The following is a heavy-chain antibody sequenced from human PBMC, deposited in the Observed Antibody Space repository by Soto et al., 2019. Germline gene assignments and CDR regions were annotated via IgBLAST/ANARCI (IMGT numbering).Heavy chain of an antibody. Sequence: EVQLVESGGVVVQPGGSLRLSCAASGFTFDDYTMHWVRQAPGKGLEWVSLISWDGGSTYYADSVKGRFTISRDNSKNSLYLQLNSLRTEDTALYYCAKDIRPGSGDYYFDYWGQGTLVTVSS. V-gene: IGHV3-43*01. D-gene: IGHD3-10*01. CDR1: GFTFDDYT. CDR2: ISWDGGST. CDR3: AKDIRPGSGDYYFDY. J-gene: IGHJ4*02.